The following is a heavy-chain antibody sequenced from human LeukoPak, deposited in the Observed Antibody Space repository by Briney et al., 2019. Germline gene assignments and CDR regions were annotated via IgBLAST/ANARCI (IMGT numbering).Heavy chain of an antibody. J-gene: IGHJ4*02. CDR1: GGSISSYY. D-gene: IGHD4-17*01. Sequence: SETLSLTCTVSGGSISSYYWSWIRQPPGKGLEWIGYIYYSGSTNYNPSLKSRVTISVDTSKNQSSLKLSSVTAADTAVYYCAKLGDYDYFDYWGQGTLVTVSS. CDR3: AKLGDYDYFDY. CDR2: IYYSGST. V-gene: IGHV4-59*08.